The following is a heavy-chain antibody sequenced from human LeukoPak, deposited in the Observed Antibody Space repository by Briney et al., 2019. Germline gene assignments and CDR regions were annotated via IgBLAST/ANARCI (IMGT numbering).Heavy chain of an antibody. D-gene: IGHD5-12*01. Sequence: GGSLRLSCAASGFTVSSNYMSWVRQAPGKGLEWVSVIYSGGSTYYADSEKGRFTISRDNSKNTLYLQMNSLRAEDTAVYYCASARLRGWFDPWGQGTLVTVSS. CDR2: IYSGGST. V-gene: IGHV3-53*01. J-gene: IGHJ5*02. CDR1: GFTVSSNY. CDR3: ASARLRGWFDP.